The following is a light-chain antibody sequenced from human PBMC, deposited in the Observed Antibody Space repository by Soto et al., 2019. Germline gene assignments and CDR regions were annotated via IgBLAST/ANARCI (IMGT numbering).Light chain of an antibody. CDR2: GAS. J-gene: IGKJ1*01. CDR3: QQYVSSPWT. V-gene: IGKV3-20*01. CDR1: QSVRSSF. Sequence: EIVLTQSPGTLSLSPGERATLSCRASQSVRSSFLAWYQQKPGQAPRLLIYGASSRATGIPDRFSGSGSGTDFTLIISRLESEDCAVYYCQQYVSSPWTFGQGTKVEIK.